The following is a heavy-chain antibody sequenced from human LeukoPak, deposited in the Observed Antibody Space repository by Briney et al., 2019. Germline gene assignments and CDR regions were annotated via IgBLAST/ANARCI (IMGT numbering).Heavy chain of an antibody. CDR3: ARAYGSGSSYHPDY. V-gene: IGHV1-2*02. D-gene: IGHD3-10*01. J-gene: IGHJ4*02. CDR1: GYTSTAYY. Sequence: ASVKVSCKASGYTSTAYYMHSVRQAPGQGLEWMGWINPNIGGTNSTQKFQDRVTLTRDTSISTAYMELGSLRSDDTAIYYCARAYGSGSSYHPDYWGQGTLVTVSS. CDR2: INPNIGGT.